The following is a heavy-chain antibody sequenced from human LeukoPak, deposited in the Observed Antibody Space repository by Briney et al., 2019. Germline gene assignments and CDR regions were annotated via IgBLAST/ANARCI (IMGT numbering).Heavy chain of an antibody. CDR2: MNPHNGDT. J-gene: IGHJ4*02. Sequence: ASVTVSCKASGYTFSGYYMYWVRQVPGQGLEWVGWMNPHNGDTNYAQKFLGRVTMTRDTSFSTAYMELSSLRSDDTAVYYCARDGALGGPGDFDCWGQGTLVTVSS. CDR3: ARDGALGGPGDFDC. D-gene: IGHD3-10*01. CDR1: GYTFSGYY. V-gene: IGHV1-2*02.